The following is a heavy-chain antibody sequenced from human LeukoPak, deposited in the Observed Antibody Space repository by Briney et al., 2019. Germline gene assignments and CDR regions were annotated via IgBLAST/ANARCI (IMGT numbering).Heavy chain of an antibody. Sequence: PSETLSLTCAVSGYSISSGYYWGWIRQPPGKGLVWIGSIYHSGSTYYNPSPKSRVTISVDTSKNQFSLKLSSVTAADTAVYYCARGGAYYYDSSGYQGAFDIWGQGTMVTVSS. V-gene: IGHV4-38-2*01. CDR1: GYSISSGYY. CDR3: ARGGAYYYDSSGYQGAFDI. D-gene: IGHD3-22*01. J-gene: IGHJ3*02. CDR2: IYHSGST.